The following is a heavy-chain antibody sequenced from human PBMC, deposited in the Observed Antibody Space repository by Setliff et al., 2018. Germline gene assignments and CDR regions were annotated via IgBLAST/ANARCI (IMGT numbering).Heavy chain of an antibody. V-gene: IGHV3-21*06. J-gene: IGHJ4*02. Sequence: GSLRPPCEASGFAFASYNMIWVRQAPGKGLEWVSSISYNSVYIYYADSMKGRFTISRDNAKNSVYLQMNSLEAEDTAVYYCTRAGTGGYKSGFDYWGQGTLVTVSS. D-gene: IGHD5-12*01. CDR3: TRAGTGGYKSGFDY. CDR2: ISYNSVYI. CDR1: GFAFASYN.